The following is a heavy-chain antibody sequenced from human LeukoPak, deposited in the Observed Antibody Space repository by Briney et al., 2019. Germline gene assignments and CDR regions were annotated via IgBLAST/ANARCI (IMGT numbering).Heavy chain of an antibody. D-gene: IGHD6-19*01. CDR2: ISNNGGYT. CDR1: GFTFSSSA. Sequence: GGSLRLSCAASGFTFSSSAMSWVRQAPGKGLEWVSAISNNGGYTYYAGSVQGRFTISRDNSKNTLYLQMYSLRAEDTAKYYCAKDTSGWYDLGSFDIWGQGTMVTVSS. CDR3: AKDTSGWYDLGSFDI. V-gene: IGHV3-23*01. J-gene: IGHJ3*02.